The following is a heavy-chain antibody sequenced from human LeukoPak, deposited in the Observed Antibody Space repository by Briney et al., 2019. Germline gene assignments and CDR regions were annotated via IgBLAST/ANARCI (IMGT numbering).Heavy chain of an antibody. V-gene: IGHV4-59*01. CDR1: GGSISSYY. CDR3: ARGDCSSTSCYVWYFDL. Sequence: SETLSLTCTVSGGSISSYYWSWIRQPPGEGLEWIGYIYYSGSTNYNPSLKSRVTISVATSKNQFSLKLSSVTAADTAVYYCARGDCSSTSCYVWYFDLWGRGTLVTVSS. CDR2: IYYSGST. J-gene: IGHJ2*01. D-gene: IGHD2-2*01.